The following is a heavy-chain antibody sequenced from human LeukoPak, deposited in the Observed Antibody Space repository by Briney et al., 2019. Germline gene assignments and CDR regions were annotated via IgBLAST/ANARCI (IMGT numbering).Heavy chain of an antibody. J-gene: IGHJ4*02. Sequence: NPSETPSLTCTVSGGSISTYYWTWIRQPPGKGLEWIGYIYFSGSTNYNPSLKSRVTISIDRSKNQISVNVSSVTAADTAVYYCARDRNGDYDYWGQGTLVTVSS. V-gene: IGHV4-59*01. CDR1: GGSISTYY. CDR2: IYFSGST. CDR3: ARDRNGDYDY. D-gene: IGHD4-17*01.